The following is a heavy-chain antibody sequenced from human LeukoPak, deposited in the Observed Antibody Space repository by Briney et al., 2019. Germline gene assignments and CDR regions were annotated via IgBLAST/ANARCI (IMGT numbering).Heavy chain of an antibody. V-gene: IGHV3-9*01. D-gene: IGHD2-21*02. CDR2: ISWNSGSI. CDR1: GFTFHDYA. Sequence: GGSLRLFCAASGFTFHDYAMHWVRQAPGKGLEWVSGISWNSGSIGYADSVKGRFTISRDNAKNSLYLQMNSLRAEDTALYYCAKEGVVTAAFDYWGQGTLVTVSS. CDR3: AKEGVVTAAFDY. J-gene: IGHJ4*02.